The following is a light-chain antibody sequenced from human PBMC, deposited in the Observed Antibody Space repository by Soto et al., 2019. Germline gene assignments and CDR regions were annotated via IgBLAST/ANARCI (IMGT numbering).Light chain of an antibody. CDR3: SSYTGSTNYV. V-gene: IGLV2-14*01. CDR2: QVT. J-gene: IGLJ1*01. CDR1: SGDVGIYNY. Sequence: QSVLTQPASVSGSPGQSITISCTGTSGDVGIYNYVSWYQQHPGKAPKLMIYQVTNRPSGVSNRFSGSKSGNTASLTSSGLQAEDEADYYCSSYTGSTNYVFXTGTKVTVL.